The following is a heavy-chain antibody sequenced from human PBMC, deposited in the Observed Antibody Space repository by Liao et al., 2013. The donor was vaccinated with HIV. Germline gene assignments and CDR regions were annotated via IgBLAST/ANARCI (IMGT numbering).Heavy chain of an antibody. CDR2: IYYSGIS. Sequence: QLQLQESGPGLVKPSETLSLTCTVSGGSISSTTYYWGWIRQPPGKGLEWIGYIYYSGISYNTPSLRSRVTLSVDTSQNLFSLKLSSVTAADTAVYYCASFYYGSGNYRVNVFDIWGQGTMVTVSS. D-gene: IGHD3-10*01. CDR3: ASFYYGSGNYRVNVFDI. V-gene: IGHV4-39*07. J-gene: IGHJ3*02. CDR1: GGSISSTTYY.